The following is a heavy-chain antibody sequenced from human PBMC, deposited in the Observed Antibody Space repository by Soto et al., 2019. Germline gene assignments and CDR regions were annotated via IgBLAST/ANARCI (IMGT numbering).Heavy chain of an antibody. D-gene: IGHD6-6*01. CDR3: ARDGIAARTYYYYGMDV. CDR1: GFTFSSYS. Sequence: GGSLRLSCAASGFTFSSYSMNWVRQAPGKGLEWVSYISSSSSTIYYADSVKGRFTISRDNAKNSLYLQMNSLRDEDTAVYYCARDGIAARTYYYYGMDVWGQGTTVTVSS. J-gene: IGHJ6*02. V-gene: IGHV3-48*02. CDR2: ISSSSSTI.